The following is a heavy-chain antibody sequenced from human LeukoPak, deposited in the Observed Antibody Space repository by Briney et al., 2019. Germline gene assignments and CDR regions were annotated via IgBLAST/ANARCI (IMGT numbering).Heavy chain of an antibody. CDR3: AKDRSGSSSNDYYFDY. J-gene: IGHJ4*02. CDR1: VFTFSSYV. D-gene: IGHD3-10*01. V-gene: IGHV3-30*02. Sequence: GGSLRLSCAAPVFTFSSYVMHWVREALGKGLEWGAFIRYDGSNKYYADSVKGRFTISRDNSKNTLYLQMNSLRAEDTAVYYCAKDRSGSSSNDYYFDYWGQGTLVTVSS. CDR2: IRYDGSNK.